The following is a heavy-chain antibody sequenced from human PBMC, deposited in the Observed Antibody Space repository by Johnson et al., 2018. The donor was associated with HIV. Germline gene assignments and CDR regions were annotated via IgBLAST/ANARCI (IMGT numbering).Heavy chain of an antibody. CDR2: INSDGSST. CDR1: GFTFSSYW. J-gene: IGHJ3*02. D-gene: IGHD4-23*01. V-gene: IGHV3-74*02. Sequence: VQLVESGGDLVQPGGSLRLSCVASGFTFSSYWMHWVRQAPGKGLVWVSRINSDGSSTTYADSVKGRFTISRDNAKNTLFLQMNSLRAEDTAVYYCVRGLGYVFYSGNSNALDIWGQGTMVTVSS. CDR3: VRGLGYVFYSGNSNALDI.